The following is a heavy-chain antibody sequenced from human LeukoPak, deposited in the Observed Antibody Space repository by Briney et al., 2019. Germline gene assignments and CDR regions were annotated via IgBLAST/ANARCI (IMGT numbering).Heavy chain of an antibody. CDR3: AKVGYSYGHS. Sequence: GGSLRLSCAASGFTFSSYDMHWVRQAPGKGLEWVAFIRYDGSNKYYADSVKGRFTISRDNPKNTLYLQMNSLRAEDTAVYYCAKVGYSYGHSWGQGTLVTVSS. CDR2: IRYDGSNK. J-gene: IGHJ4*02. V-gene: IGHV3-30*02. CDR1: GFTFSSYD. D-gene: IGHD5-18*01.